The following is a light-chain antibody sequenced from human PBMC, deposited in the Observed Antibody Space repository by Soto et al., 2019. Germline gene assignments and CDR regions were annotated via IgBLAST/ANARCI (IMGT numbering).Light chain of an antibody. V-gene: IGKV1-5*03. CDR3: QQSNRFPWT. CDR1: QSISSW. J-gene: IGKJ1*01. CDR2: KAS. Sequence: DIQMTQSPSTLSASVGDRVTITCRASQSISSWLAWYQQKPGKAPKVLIYKASSLESGVPSRFSGSGSGTEFTLTISSLQPDDFATYFCQQSNRFPWTFGQGTKVEI.